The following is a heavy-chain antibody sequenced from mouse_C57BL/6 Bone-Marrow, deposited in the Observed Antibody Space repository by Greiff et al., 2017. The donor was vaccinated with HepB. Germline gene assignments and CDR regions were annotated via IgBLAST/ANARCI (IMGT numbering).Heavy chain of an antibody. J-gene: IGHJ4*01. V-gene: IGHV5-16*01. CDR3: ARAPGYAMDY. CDR1: GFTFSDYY. CDR2: INYDGSST. Sequence: DVKLVESEGGLVQPGSSMKLSCTASGFTFSDYYMAWVRQVPEKGLEWVANINYDGSSTYYLDSLKSRFIISRDNAKNILYLQMSSLKSEDTATYYCARAPGYAMDYWGQGTSVTVSS.